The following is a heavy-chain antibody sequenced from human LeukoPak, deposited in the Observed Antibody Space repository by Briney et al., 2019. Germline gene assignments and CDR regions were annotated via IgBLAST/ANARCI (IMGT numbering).Heavy chain of an antibody. Sequence: GGSLRLSCAASGFTFSDYYMSWIRQAPGKGLEWVSYIGGSGTTIFYAHSVKGRFTISRDNAKNSLYLQMNSLRAEDMAVYYCARFAGSGSYYIDYWGQGTLITVSS. D-gene: IGHD3-10*01. V-gene: IGHV3-11*01. J-gene: IGHJ4*02. CDR2: IGGSGTTI. CDR1: GFTFSDYY. CDR3: ARFAGSGSYYIDY.